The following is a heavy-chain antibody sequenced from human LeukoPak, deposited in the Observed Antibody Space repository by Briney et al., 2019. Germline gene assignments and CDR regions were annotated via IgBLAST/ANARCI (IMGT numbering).Heavy chain of an antibody. CDR2: IYHSGST. CDR3: ARAGRWEGRPHAFDI. V-gene: IGHV4-4*02. CDR1: GGSLSSSNW. D-gene: IGHD1-26*01. Sequence: PSETLSLTCAVSGGSLSSSNWWSWVRPPPGKGLEWIGEIYHSGSTNYNPSLKSRVTISVDTSKNQFSLKLSSVTAADTAVYYCARAGRWEGRPHAFDIWGQGTMVTVSS. J-gene: IGHJ3*02.